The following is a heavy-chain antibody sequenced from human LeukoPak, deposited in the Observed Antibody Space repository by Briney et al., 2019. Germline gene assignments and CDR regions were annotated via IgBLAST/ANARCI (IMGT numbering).Heavy chain of an antibody. D-gene: IGHD3-10*01. CDR2: ISDSGGST. Sequence: GGSLRLSCAASGLTFINYAMNWVRQAPGKGLEWVSVISDSGGSTHYADSVKGRFTVSRDNSKNTLYLQMNSLRAEDTAVYYCAKSGMIRGAMDVWGQGTTVTVYS. CDR1: GLTFINYA. CDR3: AKSGMIRGAMDV. J-gene: IGHJ6*02. V-gene: IGHV3-23*01.